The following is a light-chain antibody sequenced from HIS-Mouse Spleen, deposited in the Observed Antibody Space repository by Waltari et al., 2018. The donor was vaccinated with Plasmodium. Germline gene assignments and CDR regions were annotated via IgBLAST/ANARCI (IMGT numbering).Light chain of an antibody. CDR2: GAS. V-gene: IGKV3-15*01. J-gene: IGKJ3*01. CDR3: QQYNNWSFT. Sequence: EIVMTQSPATLSVSPGERATLSCRASQSVSSKLAWYQQKPGHAPRLLLYGASTRATGIPARFSGSGSGTEFTLTISSLQSEDFAVYYCQQYNNWSFTFGPGTKVDIK. CDR1: QSVSSK.